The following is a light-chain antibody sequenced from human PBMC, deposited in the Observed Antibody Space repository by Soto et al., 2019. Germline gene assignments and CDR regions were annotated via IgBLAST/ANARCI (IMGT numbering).Light chain of an antibody. CDR1: QRIRSY. V-gene: IGKV1-39*01. CDR2: AAS. Sequence: DIQMTQSPSSLSASVGDRVTITCRASQRIRSYLNWYQQKPGKAPKLLIYAASSLQSGVPPRFSGSGSGTDFAFTISSLQPEDFATYYCQMSYNTPYTFGQGTKLQIK. J-gene: IGKJ2*01. CDR3: QMSYNTPYT.